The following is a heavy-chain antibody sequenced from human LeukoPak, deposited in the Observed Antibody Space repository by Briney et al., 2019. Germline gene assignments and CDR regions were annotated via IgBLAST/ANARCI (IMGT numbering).Heavy chain of an antibody. CDR3: ALDILTNYYKFDY. CDR1: GYTFSGYY. J-gene: IGHJ4*02. Sequence: VPSVKVSCKASGYTFSGYYMHWVRHAPGQGLEWMGWTHPNSGDTYYAQKFQGRVTMTRDTSISTAYMELSRLTSDDTAVYFCALDILTNYYKFDYWGQGTLVTVSS. V-gene: IGHV1-2*02. CDR2: THPNSGDT. D-gene: IGHD3-9*01.